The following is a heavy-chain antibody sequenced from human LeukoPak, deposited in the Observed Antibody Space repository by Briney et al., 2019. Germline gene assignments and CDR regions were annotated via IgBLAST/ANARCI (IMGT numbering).Heavy chain of an antibody. J-gene: IGHJ3*02. CDR1: GGTFSSYA. D-gene: IGHD6-25*01. CDR3: AREHPRGGAFDI. V-gene: IGHV1-69*13. Sequence: ASVKVSXKASGGTFSSYAISWVRQAPGQGLEWMGGIIPIFGTANYAQKFQGRVTITADESTSTAYMELSSLRSEDTAVYYCAREHPRGGAFDIWGQGTMVTVSS. CDR2: IIPIFGTA.